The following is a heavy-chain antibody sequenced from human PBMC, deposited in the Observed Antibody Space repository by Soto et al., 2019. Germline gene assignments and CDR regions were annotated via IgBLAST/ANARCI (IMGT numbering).Heavy chain of an antibody. J-gene: IGHJ4*02. D-gene: IGHD6-19*01. CDR2: INAGNGNT. CDR1: GYTFTSYA. CDR3: ARDWGYSSGWGY. Sequence: QVQLVQSGAEVKKPGASVKVSCKASGYTFTSYAMHWVRQAPGQRLEWMGWINAGNGNTKYSQKFQGRVTITRDTSASTAYMELSRLRSEDTAVYYCARDWGYSSGWGYWGQGTLVTVSS. V-gene: IGHV1-3*01.